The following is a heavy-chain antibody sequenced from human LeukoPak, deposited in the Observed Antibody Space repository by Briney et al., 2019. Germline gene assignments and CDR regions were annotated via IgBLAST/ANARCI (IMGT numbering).Heavy chain of an antibody. Sequence: ASVTVSCTASVYTFTRYDINWVRQATGQGLEWMGWMNPNSGNTGYAQKFQGRVTMTRNTSISTAYMELSSLRSEDTAVYYCARVEVELTYYYYYMDVWGKGTTVTVSS. J-gene: IGHJ6*03. CDR1: VYTFTRYD. D-gene: IGHD1-7*01. V-gene: IGHV1-8*01. CDR2: MNPNSGNT. CDR3: ARVEVELTYYYYYMDV.